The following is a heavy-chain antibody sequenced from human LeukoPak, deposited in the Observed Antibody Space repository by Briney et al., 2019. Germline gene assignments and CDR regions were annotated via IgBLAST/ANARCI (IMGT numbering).Heavy chain of an antibody. J-gene: IGHJ4*02. V-gene: IGHV1-18*01. CDR2: ISAYNGNT. D-gene: IGHD5-12*01. Sequence: ASVKVSCKASGYTFTSYGISWVRQAPGQGLEWMGWISAYNGNTNYAQKLQGRVTMTTDTSTSTAYMELRSLRSDDTAVYYCARDRGYSDYDGLTFDYWGQGTLVTVSS. CDR3: ARDRGYSDYDGLTFDY. CDR1: GYTFTSYG.